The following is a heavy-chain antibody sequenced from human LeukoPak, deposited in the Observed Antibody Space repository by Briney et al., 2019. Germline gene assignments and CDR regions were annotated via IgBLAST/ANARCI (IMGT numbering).Heavy chain of an antibody. V-gene: IGHV3-48*03. CDR2: ISSSGNFI. D-gene: IGHD2-2*01. Sequence: GGSLRLSCAASGFTFSSYEMNWVRQAPGKGLEWVSYISSSGNFIYYADSVKGRFTISRDNSKNSLYLQMNSLRAEDTAVYYCARVRVPAAMLDAFDIWGQGTMVTVSS. CDR3: ARVRVPAAMLDAFDI. CDR1: GFTFSSYE. J-gene: IGHJ3*02.